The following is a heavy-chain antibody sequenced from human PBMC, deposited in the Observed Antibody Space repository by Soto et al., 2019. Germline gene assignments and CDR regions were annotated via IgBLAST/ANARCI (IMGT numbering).Heavy chain of an antibody. Sequence: PGGSLRLSCAASGITLGDYWIHWVRQAPGKGLVWVARAASGGGGTSYADFVEGRFTISRDNAKNTVFLQMNSLRADDTAVYYCGTVFDFWGQGSLVTVSS. V-gene: IGHV3-74*01. CDR3: GTVFDF. J-gene: IGHJ4*02. CDR1: GITLGDYW. CDR2: AASGGGGT. D-gene: IGHD4-17*01.